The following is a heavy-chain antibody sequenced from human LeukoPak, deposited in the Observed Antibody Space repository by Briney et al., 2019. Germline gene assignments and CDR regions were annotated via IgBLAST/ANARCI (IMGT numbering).Heavy chain of an antibody. D-gene: IGHD5-24*01. CDR1: GFSFSAFW. Sequence: GGSLRLSCEASGFSFSAFWMSWVRQAPGKGLEWVANIHRDGSVRHYVESVRGRFTISRDNAKNSLFLQMNSLRVEDTAVYYCAREDGGWLRADLWGQGTLVTVSS. V-gene: IGHV3-7*01. CDR3: AREDGGWLRADL. J-gene: IGHJ5*02. CDR2: IHRDGSVR.